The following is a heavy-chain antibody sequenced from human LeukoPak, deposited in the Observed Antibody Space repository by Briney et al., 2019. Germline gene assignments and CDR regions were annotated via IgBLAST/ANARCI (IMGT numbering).Heavy chain of an antibody. CDR2: ISGSGGST. Sequence: TGGSLRLSCAASGLTFSSHWMHWVRQAPGKGLEWVSAISGSGGSTYYADSVKGRFTISRDNSKNTLYLQMNSLRAEDTAVYYCAKDSSPLQIAARPDWGQGTLVTVSS. D-gene: IGHD6-6*01. V-gene: IGHV3-23*01. CDR3: AKDSSPLQIAARPD. CDR1: GLTFSSHW. J-gene: IGHJ4*02.